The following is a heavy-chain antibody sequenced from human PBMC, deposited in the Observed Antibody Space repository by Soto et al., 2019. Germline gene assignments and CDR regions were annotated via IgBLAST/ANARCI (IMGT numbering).Heavy chain of an antibody. CDR3: ARGRIAARAGYYGIDV. V-gene: IGHV1-69*13. Sequence: SVKVSCKASGGTFSSYAISWVRQAPGQGLEWMGGIIPIFGTANYAQKFQGRVTITADESTSTAYMELSSLRSEDTAVYYCARGRIAARAGYYGIDVWGQGTTVTVSS. D-gene: IGHD6-6*01. J-gene: IGHJ6*02. CDR1: GGTFSSYA. CDR2: IIPIFGTA.